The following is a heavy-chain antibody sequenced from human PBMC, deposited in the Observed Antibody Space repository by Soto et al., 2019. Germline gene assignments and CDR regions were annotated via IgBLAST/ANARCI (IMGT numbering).Heavy chain of an antibody. V-gene: IGHV3-66*01. J-gene: IGHJ3*02. CDR1: GFTVSSNY. CDR2: IYSGGST. Sequence: GGSLRLSCAASGFTVSSNYMSWVRQAPGKGLEWVSVIYSGGSTYYADSVKGRFTISRDNSKNTLYLQMNSLRAEDTAVYYCARGRRYCSGGSCYPREDAFDIWGQGTMVTVSS. D-gene: IGHD2-15*01. CDR3: ARGRRYCSGGSCYPREDAFDI.